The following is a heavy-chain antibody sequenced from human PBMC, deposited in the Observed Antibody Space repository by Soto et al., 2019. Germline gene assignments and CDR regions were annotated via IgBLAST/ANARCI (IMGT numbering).Heavy chain of an antibody. Sequence: GGSLRLSCTASGFTFGDYAMSWFRQAPGKGLEWVGFIRSKAYGGTTEYAASVKGRFTIPRDDSKSIAYLQMNSLKTEDTAVYYCTSALGASGEAHFDYWGQGTLVTVSS. V-gene: IGHV3-49*03. CDR3: TSALGASGEAHFDY. CDR2: IRSKAYGGTT. J-gene: IGHJ4*02. CDR1: GFTFGDYA. D-gene: IGHD1-26*01.